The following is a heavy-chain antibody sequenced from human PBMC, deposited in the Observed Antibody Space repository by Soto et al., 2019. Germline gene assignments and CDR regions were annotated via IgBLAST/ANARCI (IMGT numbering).Heavy chain of an antibody. CDR1: GESISRRSSY. CDR3: ASDSGV. V-gene: IGHV4-39*01. Sequence: PSLDRRVCGESISRRSSYWGWIRQPPGKGLEWIGSIYYSGSTYYNPTLKSRVTISVDTSKNQFSLKLSSVTAADTAVYYCASDSGVWGQGTTVTVSS. CDR2: IYYSGST. D-gene: IGHD2-21*02. J-gene: IGHJ6*02.